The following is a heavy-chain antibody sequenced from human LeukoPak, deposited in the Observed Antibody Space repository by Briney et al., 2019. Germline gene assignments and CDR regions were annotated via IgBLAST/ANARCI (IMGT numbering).Heavy chain of an antibody. CDR3: ASYNYYDSSGQIDY. CDR1: GFTFINGW. D-gene: IGHD3-22*01. V-gene: IGHV3-7*01. Sequence: GGSLRLSCAAPGFTFINGWMSWVRQAPGKGLEWVANIKQDGSEKYYVDSVKGRFTISRDNAKNSLYLQMNSLRAEDTAVYYCASYNYYDSSGQIDYWGQGTLVTVSS. J-gene: IGHJ4*02. CDR2: IKQDGSEK.